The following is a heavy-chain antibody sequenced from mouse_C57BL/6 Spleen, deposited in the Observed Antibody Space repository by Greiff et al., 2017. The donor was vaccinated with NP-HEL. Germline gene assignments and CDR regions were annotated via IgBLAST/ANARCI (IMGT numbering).Heavy chain of an antibody. CDR2: IYPRSGNT. J-gene: IGHJ2*01. CDR3: AEREPLYDGYLFDY. Sequence: QVHVKQSGAELARPGASVKLSCKASGYTFTSYGISWVKQRTGQGLEWIGEIYPRSGNTYYNEKFKGKATLTADKSSSTAYMELRSLTSEDSAVYFWAEREPLYDGYLFDYWGQGTTLTVSS. V-gene: IGHV1-81*01. D-gene: IGHD2-3*01. CDR1: GYTFTSYG.